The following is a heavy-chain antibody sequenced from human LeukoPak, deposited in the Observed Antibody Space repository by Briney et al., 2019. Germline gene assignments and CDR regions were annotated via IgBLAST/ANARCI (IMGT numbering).Heavy chain of an antibody. CDR1: RFTFSSYS. Sequence: GGSLRLSCAASRFTFSSYSMNWVRQAPGKGLEWVSSITSSSSYIYYADSVKGRFTISRDNAKNTLYLQMNSLRAEDTAVYYCARNHVDIVATITRGFDYWGQGTLVTVSS. CDR2: ITSSSSYI. D-gene: IGHD5-12*01. J-gene: IGHJ4*02. CDR3: ARNHVDIVATITRGFDY. V-gene: IGHV3-21*01.